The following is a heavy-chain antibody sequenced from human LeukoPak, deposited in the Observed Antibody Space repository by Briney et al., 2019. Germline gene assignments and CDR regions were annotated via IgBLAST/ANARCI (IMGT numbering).Heavy chain of an antibody. CDR2: INHSGST. V-gene: IGHV4-34*01. CDR1: GGSFSGYY. Sequence: SETLSLTCTVYGGSFSGYYWSWIRQPPGKGLEWIGEINHSGSTNYNPSLKSRVTISVDTSKNQFSLKLSSVTAADTAVYYCARDGVTMVRGVTNWFDPWGQGTLVTVSS. J-gene: IGHJ5*02. D-gene: IGHD3-10*01. CDR3: ARDGVTMVRGVTNWFDP.